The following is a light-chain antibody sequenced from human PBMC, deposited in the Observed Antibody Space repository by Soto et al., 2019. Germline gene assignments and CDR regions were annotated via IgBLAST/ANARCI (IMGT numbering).Light chain of an antibody. V-gene: IGLV2-14*01. Sequence: QSALTQPASVSGSPGQSITISCTGTSSDVGGYNYVSWYQQHPGKAPKLMIYEVSNRPSGVSNRFSGSKSGNTASLTISGLQAEDEADYYCSSYRASRILVLFGGGTQLTVL. CDR1: SSDVGGYNY. J-gene: IGLJ2*01. CDR2: EVS. CDR3: SSYRASRILVL.